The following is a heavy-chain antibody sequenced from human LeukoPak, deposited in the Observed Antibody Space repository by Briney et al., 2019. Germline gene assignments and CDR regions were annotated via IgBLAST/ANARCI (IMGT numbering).Heavy chain of an antibody. J-gene: IGHJ6*03. CDR3: ARLSGSPLSKYYYYMDV. Sequence: SETLSLTCTVPGDSISSYSWSWVRQTPGKGLEWIGYIYYSGTTDYNPSLKSRVTISIDTSRNHLSLNLNSVTAADTAVYYCARLSGSPLSKYYYYMDVWGKGTTATVSS. CDR2: IYYSGTT. CDR1: GDSISSYS. D-gene: IGHD5/OR15-5a*01. V-gene: IGHV4-59*01.